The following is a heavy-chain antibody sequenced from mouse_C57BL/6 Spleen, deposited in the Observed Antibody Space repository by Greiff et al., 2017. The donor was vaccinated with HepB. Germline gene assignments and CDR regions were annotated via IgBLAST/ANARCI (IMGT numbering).Heavy chain of an antibody. CDR1: GYTFTEYT. Sequence: VQLQQSGAELVKPGASVKLSCKASGYTFTEYTIHWVKQRSGQGLEWIGWFYPGSGSIKYNEKFKDKATLTADKSSSTVYMELSRLTSEDSAVYFCARHEDRSPYYYGSSYPLFDYWGQGTTLTVSS. D-gene: IGHD1-1*01. J-gene: IGHJ2*01. CDR2: FYPGSGSI. CDR3: ARHEDRSPYYYGSSYPLFDY. V-gene: IGHV1-62-2*01.